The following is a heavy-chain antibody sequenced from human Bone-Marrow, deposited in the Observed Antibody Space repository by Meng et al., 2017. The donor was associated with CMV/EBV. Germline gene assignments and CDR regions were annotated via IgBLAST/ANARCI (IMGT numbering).Heavy chain of an antibody. J-gene: IGHJ5*02. V-gene: IGHV1-69*10. CDR2: IIPILGIA. CDR3: AKERDCSSTRGVGWFDT. D-gene: IGHD2-2*01. Sequence: SVKVSCKASGYTFTGYYMHWVRQAPGQGLEWMGGIIPILGIANYAQKFQGRVTMTEDTSTDTAYMELSSLRSKDTAVYYCAKERDCSSTRGVGWFDTWGQGTLVTVSS. CDR1: GYTFTGYY.